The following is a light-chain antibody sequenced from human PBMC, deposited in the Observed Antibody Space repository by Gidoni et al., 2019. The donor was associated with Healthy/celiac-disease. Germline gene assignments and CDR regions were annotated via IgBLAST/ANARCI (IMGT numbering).Light chain of an antibody. J-gene: IGKJ1*01. CDR3: QQYNNWPPCT. CDR1: QSVSSN. V-gene: IGKV3D-15*01. CDR2: CAS. Sequence: EIVMTQSPATLSVSPGERATLSCRASQSVSSNLAWYQQKPGQAPRLLLYCASTRATGIPARFSGSGSGTEFTRTISSLQSEDFAVYFCQQYNNWPPCTFGQGTKVEIK.